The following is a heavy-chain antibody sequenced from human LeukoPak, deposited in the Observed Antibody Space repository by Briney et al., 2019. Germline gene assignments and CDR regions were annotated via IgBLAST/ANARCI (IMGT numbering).Heavy chain of an antibody. V-gene: IGHV1-2*06. CDR1: GYTFTGYY. J-gene: IGHJ6*02. Sequence: ASVKVSCKASGYTFTGYYMHWVRQAPGQGLEWMGRINPNSGGTNYAQKFQGRVTMTRDTSISTAYMELRSLRSDDTAVYYCARDGLSSSPRYYYYGMDVWGQGTTVTVSS. D-gene: IGHD6-6*01. CDR2: INPNSGGT. CDR3: ARDGLSSSPRYYYYGMDV.